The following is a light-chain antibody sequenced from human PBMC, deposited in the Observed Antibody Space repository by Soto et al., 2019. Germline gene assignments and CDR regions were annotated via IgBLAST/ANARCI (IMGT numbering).Light chain of an antibody. J-gene: IGLJ2*01. CDR2: EVN. CDR1: SSDIGAYDY. Sequence: QSALTQPASLSGSPGRSITISCTGTSSDIGAYDYVSWFQQHPGKAPKLMISEVNNRPSGVSNRFSGSKSGNTASLTISGLQAEDEADYYCSSYTSSSIVVFGGGTQLTVL. V-gene: IGLV2-14*01. CDR3: SSYTSSSIVV.